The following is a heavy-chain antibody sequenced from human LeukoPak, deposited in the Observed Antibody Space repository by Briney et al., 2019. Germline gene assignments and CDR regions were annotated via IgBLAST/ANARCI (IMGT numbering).Heavy chain of an antibody. CDR1: GGSISSYY. CDR2: IYYSGST. V-gene: IGHV4-59*01. CDR3: ARTERGYCGGGSCTGLPDY. D-gene: IGHD2-15*01. Sequence: SETLSLTCTVSGGSISSYYWSWIRQPPGKGLEWIWYIYYSGSTNYNPSLKSRVTISVDTSKNQFSLKLSSVTAADTAVYYCARTERGYCGGGSCTGLPDYWGQGTLVTVSS. J-gene: IGHJ4*02.